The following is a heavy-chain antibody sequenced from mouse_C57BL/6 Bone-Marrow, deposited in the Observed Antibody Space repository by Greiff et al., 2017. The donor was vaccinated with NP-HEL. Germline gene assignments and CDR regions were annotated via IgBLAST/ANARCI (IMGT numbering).Heavy chain of an antibody. CDR3: ARHSYYYYGSSRFAY. Sequence: EVMLVESGGDLVKPGGSLKLSCAASGFTFSSYGMSWVRQTPDKRLEWVATISSGGSYTYYPDSVKGRFTISRDNAKNTLYLQMSSLKSEDTAMYYCARHSYYYYGSSRFAYWGQGTLVTVSA. CDR2: ISSGGSYT. V-gene: IGHV5-6*01. D-gene: IGHD1-1*01. CDR1: GFTFSSYG. J-gene: IGHJ3*01.